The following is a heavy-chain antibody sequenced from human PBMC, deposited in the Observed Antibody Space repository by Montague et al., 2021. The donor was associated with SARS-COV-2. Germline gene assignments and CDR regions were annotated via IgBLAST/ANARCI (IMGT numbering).Heavy chain of an antibody. J-gene: IGHJ4*02. V-gene: IGHV4-34*01. CDR1: GGSFIPYA. CDR2: NNFKGIT. D-gene: IGHD5-12*01. CDR3: ALAWGSGYCPL. Sequence: SETLSLTCGVSGGSFIPYAWTWMRQPPGKGLEWIGENNFKGITNYTPSVKSRVTISGDTSKRQFSLILKTVTAADTAVYYCALAWGSGYCPLWGQGSLVIVSS.